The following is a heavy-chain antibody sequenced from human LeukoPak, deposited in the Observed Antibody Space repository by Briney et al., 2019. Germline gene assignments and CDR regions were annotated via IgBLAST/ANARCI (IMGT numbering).Heavy chain of an antibody. V-gene: IGHV3-23*01. Sequence: PGGSLRLSCAATGFTFRSYAMSWVRPAPGKGLEWVSAISGSGGSTYYADSVKGRFTISRDNSKNTLYLQMNSLRAEDTAVYYCAKAIAVAAPVDYWGQGTLVTVSS. D-gene: IGHD6-19*01. CDR2: ISGSGGST. CDR1: GFTFRSYA. J-gene: IGHJ4*02. CDR3: AKAIAVAAPVDY.